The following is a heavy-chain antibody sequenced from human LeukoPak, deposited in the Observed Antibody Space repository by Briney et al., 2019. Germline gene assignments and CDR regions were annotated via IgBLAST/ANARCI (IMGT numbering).Heavy chain of an antibody. CDR2: INPSGGST. Sequence: ASVRVSWKASGYTFPSYYMHWVRQAPGQGLEWMGIINPSGGSTSYAQKFQGRVTMTRDTSTSTVYMELSSLRSEDTAVYYCARAGESNPFGGHYWGQGTLVTVSS. J-gene: IGHJ4*02. V-gene: IGHV1-46*01. CDR3: ARAGESNPFGGHY. CDR1: GYTFPSYY. D-gene: IGHD3-16*01.